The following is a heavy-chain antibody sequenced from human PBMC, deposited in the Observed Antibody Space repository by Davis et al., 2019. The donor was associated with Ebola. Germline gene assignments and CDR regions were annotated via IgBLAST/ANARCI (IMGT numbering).Heavy chain of an antibody. CDR2: INHSGST. CDR3: ARVNGDYPLGY. Sequence: PSETLSLTCAVYGGSFSGYYWSWIRQPPGKGLEWIGEINHSGSTNYNPSLKSRVTISVDTSKNQFSLKLSSVTAADTAVYYCARVNGDYPLGYWGQGTLVTVSS. CDR1: GGSFSGYY. V-gene: IGHV4-34*01. J-gene: IGHJ4*02. D-gene: IGHD4-17*01.